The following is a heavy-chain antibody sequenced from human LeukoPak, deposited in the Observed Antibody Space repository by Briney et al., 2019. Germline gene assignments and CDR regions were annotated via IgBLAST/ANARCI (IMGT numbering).Heavy chain of an antibody. D-gene: IGHD3-10*01. CDR1: GGSFSGYY. Sequence: SETLSLTCAVYGGSFSGYYWSWLRHPPGKGLEWIGEINHSGSTNYNPSLKSRVTISVDTSKNQFSLKLSSVTAADTAVYYCARDPPGTGGWGQGTLVTVSS. J-gene: IGHJ4*02. V-gene: IGHV4-34*01. CDR2: INHSGST. CDR3: ARDPPGTGG.